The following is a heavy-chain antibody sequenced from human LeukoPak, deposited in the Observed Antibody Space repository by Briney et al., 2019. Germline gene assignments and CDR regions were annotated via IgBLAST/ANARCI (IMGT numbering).Heavy chain of an antibody. D-gene: IGHD6-6*01. CDR3: ARLGSSSIAAVNWFDP. CDR1: GGSISSYY. J-gene: IGHJ5*02. V-gene: IGHV4-59*08. CDR2: IYYSGST. Sequence: PSETLSLTCTVSGGSISSYYWSWIRQPPGKGLEWIGYIYYSGSTNYNPSLKSRVTISVDTSKNQFSLKLSSVTAADTAVYYCARLGSSSIAAVNWFDPWGQGTLVTVSS.